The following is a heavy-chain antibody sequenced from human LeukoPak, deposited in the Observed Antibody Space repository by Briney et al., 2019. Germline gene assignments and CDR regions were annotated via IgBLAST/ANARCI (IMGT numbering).Heavy chain of an antibody. V-gene: IGHV4-38-2*01. Sequence: PSETLSLTCAFSGYSISSGYYWGWIRQPPGKGLEWIGSTYHSGSTYYNPSLKSRVTISVDTSKNQFSLKLSSVTAADTAVYYCARCRSPEGRWFDPWGQGTLVTVSS. CDR2: TYHSGST. CDR3: ARCRSPEGRWFDP. CDR1: GYSISSGYY. J-gene: IGHJ5*02. D-gene: IGHD6-6*01.